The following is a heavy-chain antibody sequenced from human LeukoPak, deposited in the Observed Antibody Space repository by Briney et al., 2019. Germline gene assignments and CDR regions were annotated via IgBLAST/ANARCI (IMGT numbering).Heavy chain of an antibody. CDR1: GGSISSSNW. J-gene: IGHJ6*03. V-gene: IGHV4-4*02. CDR3: AKLKVPAVEYYYMDV. D-gene: IGHD2-2*01. CDR2: IYHSGST. Sequence: SGTLSLTCAVSGGSISSSNWWSWVRQPPGKGLEWIGEIYHSGSTNYNPSLKSRVTISVDKSKNQFSLKLSSVTAADTAVYYCAKLKVPAVEYYYMDVWGKGTTVTVSS.